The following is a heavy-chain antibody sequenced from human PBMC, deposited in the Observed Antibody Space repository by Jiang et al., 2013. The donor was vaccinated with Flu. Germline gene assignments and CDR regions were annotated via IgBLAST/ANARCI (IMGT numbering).Heavy chain of an antibody. D-gene: IGHD3-10*01. Sequence: GLVKPLETVSLTCTVSGGSITRSSYYWGWIRQPPGKGLEWIGSIHYSGSTYNNPSLKSRVTISVDTSKNQFSLKLSSVTAADTAVYYCARPTPLEYDDYVSDPGPEEKLDAFDIWGQGTRVTVSS. CDR2: IHYSGST. J-gene: IGHJ3*02. CDR3: ARPTPLEYDDYVSDPGPEEKLDAFDI. V-gene: IGHV4-39*07. CDR1: GGSITRSSYY.